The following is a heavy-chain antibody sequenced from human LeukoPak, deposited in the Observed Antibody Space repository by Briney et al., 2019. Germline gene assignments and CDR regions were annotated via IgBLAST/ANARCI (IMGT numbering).Heavy chain of an antibody. D-gene: IGHD2-2*01. J-gene: IGHJ6*03. V-gene: IGHV1-69*05. CDR1: GGTFSSYA. CDR3: ARARGRAMREGRATPGFYYYMDV. Sequence: SVKVSCKASGGTFSSYAISWVRQAPGQGLEWMGGILPALGPPNYAQRFQGRVTITTDESTSTAYMELSSLRSEDTAVYFCARARGRAMREGRATPGFYYYMDVWGKGTTVTVSS. CDR2: ILPALGPP.